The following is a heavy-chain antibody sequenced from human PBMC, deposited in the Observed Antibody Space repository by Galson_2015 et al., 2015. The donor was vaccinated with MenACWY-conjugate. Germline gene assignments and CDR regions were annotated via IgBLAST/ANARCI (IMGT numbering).Heavy chain of an antibody. Sequence: SVKVSCKASGGTFSTYTFSWVRQAPGQGFEWMGGIIPIFGTANYAQKFQGRVTITADESTSTAYMELSSLRSEDTAVYYCARDSPKGGATYYWGQGTLVTVSS. CDR1: GGTFSTYT. CDR2: IIPIFGTA. V-gene: IGHV1-69*13. D-gene: IGHD1-26*01. J-gene: IGHJ4*02. CDR3: ARDSPKGGATYY.